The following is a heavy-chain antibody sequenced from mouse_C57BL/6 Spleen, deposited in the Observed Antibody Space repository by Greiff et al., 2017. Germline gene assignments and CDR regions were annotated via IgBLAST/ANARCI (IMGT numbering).Heavy chain of an antibody. CDR2: IDPENGDT. CDR1: GFNIKDDY. D-gene: IGHD2-5*01. V-gene: IGHV14-4*01. J-gene: IGHJ2*01. CDR3: TDSNNFDY. Sequence: EVQLQQSGAELVRPGASVKLSCTASGFNIKDDYMHWVKQRPEQGLEWIGWIDPENGDTEYASKFQGKATITADTSSNTAYLQLSSLTSEDTAVYYCTDSNNFDYWGQGTTLTVSS.